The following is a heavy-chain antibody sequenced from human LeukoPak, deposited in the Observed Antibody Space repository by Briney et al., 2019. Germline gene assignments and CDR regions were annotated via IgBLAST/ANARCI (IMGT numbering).Heavy chain of an antibody. D-gene: IGHD3-10*01. CDR3: AKASYGSGSYYITLSMDV. Sequence: GGSLRLSCAASGFTFSSYAMSWVRQAPGKGLEWVSAISGSGGSTYYADSVKGRFTISRDNSKNTLYLQMNSLRAEDTAVYYCAKASYGSGSYYITLSMDVWGKGTTVTVSS. CDR2: ISGSGGST. CDR1: GFTFSSYA. V-gene: IGHV3-23*01. J-gene: IGHJ6*03.